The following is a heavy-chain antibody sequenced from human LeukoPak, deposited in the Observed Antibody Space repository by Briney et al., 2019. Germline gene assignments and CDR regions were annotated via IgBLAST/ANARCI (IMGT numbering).Heavy chain of an antibody. V-gene: IGHV3-30-3*01. D-gene: IGHD3-10*01. CDR3: ARDRAIYYYGMDV. CDR1: GFTFSSYA. Sequence: PGGSLRLSCAASGFTFSSYAMTWVRQAPGKGLEWVAVISYDGSNKYYADSVKGRFTISRDNSKNTLYLQMNSLRAEDTAVYYCARDRAIYYYGMDVWGQGTTVTVSS. J-gene: IGHJ6*02. CDR2: ISYDGSNK.